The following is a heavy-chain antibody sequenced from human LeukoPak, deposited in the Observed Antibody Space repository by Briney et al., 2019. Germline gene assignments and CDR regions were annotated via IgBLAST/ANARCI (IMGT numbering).Heavy chain of an antibody. Sequence: SETLSFTCTVSGGSISSYYWSWIRQPPGKGLEWIGYIYYSGSTNYNPSLKSRVTISVDTSKNQFSLKLSSVTAADTAVYYCARDRVARGSYGMDVWGQGTTVTVSS. D-gene: IGHD2-15*01. V-gene: IGHV4-59*01. CDR1: GGSISSYY. J-gene: IGHJ6*02. CDR3: ARDRVARGSYGMDV. CDR2: IYYSGST.